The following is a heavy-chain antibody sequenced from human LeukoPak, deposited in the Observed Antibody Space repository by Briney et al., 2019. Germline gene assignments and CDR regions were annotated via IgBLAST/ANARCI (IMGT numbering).Heavy chain of an antibody. J-gene: IGHJ4*02. CDR1: GFTFSSHW. D-gene: IGHD4-23*01. CDR3: ARDDDYGGIEYDY. CDR2: IREDGSEK. Sequence: GGSLRLSCAASGFTFSSHWMSWVRQVAGKGLEWVANIREDGSEKYYVDSVKGRFTISRDNAKNSLFLQMNSLRAEDTAVYYCARDDDYGGIEYDYWGQGTLVTVSS. V-gene: IGHV3-7*01.